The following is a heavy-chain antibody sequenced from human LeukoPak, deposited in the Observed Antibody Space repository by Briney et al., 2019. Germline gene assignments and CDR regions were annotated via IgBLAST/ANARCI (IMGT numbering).Heavy chain of an antibody. V-gene: IGHV3-66*02. CDR2: XYGGGDT. Sequence: GGSLRLSCAASGFTVSSDYMGWVRQAPGKGLXXXXXXYGGGDTFYADSVKGRFTISRDNSKNTSYLQMNSLRAEDTAVYYCARDSHKLHSSAYFYFFDYWGQGTLVSVSS. CDR1: GFTVSSDY. J-gene: IGHJ4*02. D-gene: IGHD3-22*01. CDR3: ARDSHKLHSSAYFYFFDY.